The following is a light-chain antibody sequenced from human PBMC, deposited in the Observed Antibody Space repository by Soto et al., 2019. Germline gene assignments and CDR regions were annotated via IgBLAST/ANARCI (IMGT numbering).Light chain of an antibody. J-gene: IGKJ4*01. CDR1: QSLSSSY. V-gene: IGKV3-20*01. CDR3: QQFATSPLT. CDR2: GAS. Sequence: ENVLTQSPGTLSLSPGERATLSCRASQSLSSSYLAWYQQKPGQAPRLLIYGASSRATGIADRFSGSGSGTDFTLTISRLAPEDFAVYYCQQFATSPLTFGGGTKVEI.